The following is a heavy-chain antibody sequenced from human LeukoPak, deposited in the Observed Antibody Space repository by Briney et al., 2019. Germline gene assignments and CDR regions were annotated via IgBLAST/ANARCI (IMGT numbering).Heavy chain of an antibody. D-gene: IGHD1-26*01. J-gene: IGHJ4*02. V-gene: IGHV1-2*02. Sequence: ASVTVSCTGSVYIFTAYYMHWVRQAPGQGREWMGWINPNSGDTNYVQKFQVRVTMTRDTSISTAYMELSRLRSDDTAVYYCASIVGARTSGFDYWGQGTLVTVSS. CDR1: VYIFTAYY. CDR3: ASIVGARTSGFDY. CDR2: INPNSGDT.